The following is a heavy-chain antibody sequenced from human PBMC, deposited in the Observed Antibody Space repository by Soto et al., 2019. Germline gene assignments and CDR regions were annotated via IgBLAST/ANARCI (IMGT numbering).Heavy chain of an antibody. CDR1: GGTFSGHA. J-gene: IGHJ4*02. V-gene: IGHV1-69*06. Sequence: QVPLVQSGAEVKKPGSSVKVSCEASGGTFSGHAISWVRQAPGQGPEWMGGLIPLFGTTQHAQNFQDRLTITADKSTSTAYMELTSLRFEDTAIYYCARGPNWGYRFDSWGQGTLVTVSS. CDR2: LIPLFGTT. D-gene: IGHD7-27*01. CDR3: ARGPNWGYRFDS.